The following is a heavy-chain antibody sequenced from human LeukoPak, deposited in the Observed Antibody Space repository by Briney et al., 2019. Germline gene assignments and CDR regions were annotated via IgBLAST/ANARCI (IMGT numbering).Heavy chain of an antibody. D-gene: IGHD3-10*01. Sequence: SETLSLTCTVSGGSISSGGYYWSWIRQHPGKGLEWIGYIYCSGSTYYNPSLKSRVTISVDTSKNQFSLKLSSVTAADTAVYYCARIQGFGELFPIFDYWGQGTLVTVFS. J-gene: IGHJ4*02. V-gene: IGHV4-31*03. CDR3: ARIQGFGELFPIFDY. CDR1: GGSISSGGYY. CDR2: IYCSGST.